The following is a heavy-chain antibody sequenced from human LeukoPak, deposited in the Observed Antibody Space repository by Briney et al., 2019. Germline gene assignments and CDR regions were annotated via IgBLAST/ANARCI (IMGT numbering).Heavy chain of an antibody. CDR3: ARDRSGYSGYDLFDY. CDR2: ISSSGSTV. CDR1: GFTFSDYY. J-gene: IGHJ4*02. Sequence: PGGSLRLSCAASGFTFSDYYIYWIRQAPGKGLEWVSHISSSGSTVYYADSVKGRFIISRDNAKNSLYLQMNSLRAEDTAVYYCARDRSGYSGYDLFDYWGQGSLVTVSS. D-gene: IGHD5-12*01. V-gene: IGHV3-11*04.